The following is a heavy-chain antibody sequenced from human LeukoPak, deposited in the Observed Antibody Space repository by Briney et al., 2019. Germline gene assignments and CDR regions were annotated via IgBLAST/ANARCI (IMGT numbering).Heavy chain of an antibody. CDR1: GSTFSSYS. J-gene: IGHJ4*02. D-gene: IGHD5-12*01. V-gene: IGHV3-21*01. CDR3: ARDPGYSGYDYYDY. CDR2: ISSSSSYI. Sequence: GGSLRLSCAASGSTFSSYSMNWVRQAPGKGLEWVSSISSSSSYIYYADSVKGRFTISRDNAKNSLYLQMNSLRAEDTAVYYCARDPGYSGYDYYDYWGQGTLVTVSS.